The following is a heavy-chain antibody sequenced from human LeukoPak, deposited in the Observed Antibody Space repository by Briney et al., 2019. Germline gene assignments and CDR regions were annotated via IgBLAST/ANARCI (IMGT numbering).Heavy chain of an antibody. V-gene: IGHV3-30*02. CDR1: GFTFSSYG. J-gene: IGHJ5*02. D-gene: IGHD2-2*01. CDR3: AKAPALYCSSTTCSNWFDP. Sequence: GGSLRLSWAASGFTFSSYGMHWVRQAPGKGLEWVTFIRFDGSNKYYTDSVKGRFTISRDNSKNTLYLQMNSLRAEDTAVYYCAKAPALYCSSTTCSNWFDPWGQGTLVTVSS. CDR2: IRFDGSNK.